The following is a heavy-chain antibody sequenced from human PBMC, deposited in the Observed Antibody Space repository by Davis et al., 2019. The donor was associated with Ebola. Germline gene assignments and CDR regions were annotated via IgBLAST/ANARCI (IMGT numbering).Heavy chain of an antibody. D-gene: IGHD1-26*01. V-gene: IGHV3-73*01. CDR2: IRSKVNSYAT. CDR3: TSASGSYDY. CDR1: GFTFSGSA. Sequence: GGSLRLSCAASGFTFSGSAMHWVRQASGKGLVWVGRIRSKVNSYATAYAASVKGRITISRDDSKNTAYLQMNSLKTEDTAVYYCTSASGSYDYWGQGTLVTVSS. J-gene: IGHJ4*02.